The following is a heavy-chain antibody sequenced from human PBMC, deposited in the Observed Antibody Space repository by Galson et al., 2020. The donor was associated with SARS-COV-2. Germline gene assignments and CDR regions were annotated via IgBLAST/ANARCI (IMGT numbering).Heavy chain of an antibody. D-gene: IGHD2-21*01. J-gene: IGHJ6*02. CDR2: VYSNGRT. CDR3: VRGHIVIIPLNMDV. CDR1: DDSVNSDIYY. Sequence: SETLSLTCSVTDDSVNSDIYYWSWIRQSPGRGLEWIGHVYSNGRTNYNSSLKTRVTISLNTPKTQFSMTLRSVTAADTAVYYCVRGHIVIIPLNMDVWGQGTTVTVSS. V-gene: IGHV4-61*01.